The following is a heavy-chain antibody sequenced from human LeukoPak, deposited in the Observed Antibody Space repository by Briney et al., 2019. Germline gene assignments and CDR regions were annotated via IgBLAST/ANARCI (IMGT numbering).Heavy chain of an antibody. V-gene: IGHV4-59*12. J-gene: IGHJ4*02. CDR3: ARGDGEMATIPY. Sequence: SETLSLTCTVSGVSISSYYWSWIRQPPGKGLEWIGYIYYSGSTNYNPSLKSRVTISVDTSKNQFSLKLSSVTAADTAVYYCARGDGEMATIPYWGQGTLVTVSS. D-gene: IGHD5-24*01. CDR1: GVSISSYY. CDR2: IYYSGST.